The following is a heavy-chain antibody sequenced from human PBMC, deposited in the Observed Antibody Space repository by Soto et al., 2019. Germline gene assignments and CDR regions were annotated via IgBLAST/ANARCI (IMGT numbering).Heavy chain of an antibody. Sequence: PSETLSLTCTVSGGSISRYFWSWTRQSPGKGLEWIGYIFYTGSTTYNPSLKSRVTISIDTSKNQFSLKLSSLTAADTAVYYCAHFSDLEWFDPWGQGTLVTVSS. CDR2: IFYTGST. CDR3: AHFSDLEWFDP. CDR1: GGSISRYF. D-gene: IGHD2-21*01. J-gene: IGHJ5*02. V-gene: IGHV4-59*01.